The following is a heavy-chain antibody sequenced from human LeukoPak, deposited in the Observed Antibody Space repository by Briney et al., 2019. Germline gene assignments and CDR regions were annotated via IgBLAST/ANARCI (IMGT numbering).Heavy chain of an antibody. V-gene: IGHV4-39*07. D-gene: IGHD3-9*01. CDR3: ARGKWQYYDILTGYSPFDY. CDR2: IYYSGST. Sequence: SETLSLTCTVSGGSISSSSYYWGWIRQPPGKGLEWIGSIYYSGSTYYNPSLKSRVTISVDTSKNQFSLKLSSVTAADTAVYYCARGKWQYYDILTGYSPFDYWGQGTLVTVSS. CDR1: GGSISSSSYY. J-gene: IGHJ4*02.